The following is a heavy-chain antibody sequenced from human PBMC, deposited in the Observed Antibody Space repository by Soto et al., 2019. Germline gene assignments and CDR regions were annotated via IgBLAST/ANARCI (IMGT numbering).Heavy chain of an antibody. J-gene: IGHJ3*02. V-gene: IGHV1-18*01. CDR1: GYTFTSYG. CDR2: ISAYNGNT. CDR3: ARAIEGPYYDFWGGYYIDAFDI. Sequence: QVQLVQSGAEVKKPGASVKVSCKASGYTFTSYGISWVRQAPGQGLEWMGWISAYNGNTNYAQKLQGRVPMTTDTSTSTANMELRSLRSDDTAVYYCARAIEGPYYDFWGGYYIDAFDIWGQGTMVTVSS. D-gene: IGHD3-3*01.